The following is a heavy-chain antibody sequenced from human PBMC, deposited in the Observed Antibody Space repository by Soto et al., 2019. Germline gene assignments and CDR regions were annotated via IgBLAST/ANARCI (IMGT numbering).Heavy chain of an antibody. V-gene: IGHV3-49*03. CDR1: GFTFGCYA. CDR2: IRSKAYGGTT. Sequence: PGGSLRLSCTASGFTFGCYAMSWFRQAPGKGLEWVGFIRSKAYGGTTEYAASVKGRFTISRDDSKSIAYLQMNSLKTEDTAVYYCTRDWREGITIFGVVSPLYYYYGMDVWGQGTTVTVSS. J-gene: IGHJ6*02. D-gene: IGHD3-3*01. CDR3: TRDWREGITIFGVVSPLYYYYGMDV.